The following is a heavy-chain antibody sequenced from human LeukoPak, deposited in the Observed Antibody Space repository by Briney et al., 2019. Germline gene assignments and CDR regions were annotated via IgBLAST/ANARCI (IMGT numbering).Heavy chain of an antibody. V-gene: IGHV1-46*01. J-gene: IGHJ4*02. CDR2: INPSGGST. CDR1: GYTFTSYC. Sequence: GASVKVSCKASGYTFTSYCMHWVRQAPGQGLEWMGIINPSGGSTSYAQKFQGRVTMTRDTSTSTVYMELSSLRSEDTAVYYCARGRGVAQWLDLSPDFWGQGTLVTVSS. D-gene: IGHD6-19*01. CDR3: ARGRGVAQWLDLSPDF.